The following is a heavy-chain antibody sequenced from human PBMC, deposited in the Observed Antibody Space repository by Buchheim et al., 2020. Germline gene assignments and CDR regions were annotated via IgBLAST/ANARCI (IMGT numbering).Heavy chain of an antibody. D-gene: IGHD2-15*01. V-gene: IGHV1-46*02. J-gene: IGHJ4*02. CDR2: MNPRGGSP. CDR3: ARGGGGYCSGGSCVFFDY. CDR1: GYTFNTYW. Sequence: QVQLVQSGAEVRKPGASVKVSCQTSGYTFNTYWIHWVRQAPGQGLGWMGIMNPRGGSPVYAQQFQGRVAMTTDRSTSTVYMELSSLRVDDTATYYCARGGGGYCSGGSCVFFDYWGQGTL.